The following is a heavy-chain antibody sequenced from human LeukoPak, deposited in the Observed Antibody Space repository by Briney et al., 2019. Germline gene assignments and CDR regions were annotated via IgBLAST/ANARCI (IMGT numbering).Heavy chain of an antibody. Sequence: PGGSLRLSCAASGFTFSSYAMSWVRQAPGKGLEWVSIISGGGGSIYYADSVKGRFTISRDNSKNTLNLQMNSLRAEDTAVYYCVRRPDYFDYWGQGTLVTVSS. CDR1: GFTFSSYA. J-gene: IGHJ4*02. CDR3: VRRPDYFDY. V-gene: IGHV3-23*01. CDR2: ISGGGGSI.